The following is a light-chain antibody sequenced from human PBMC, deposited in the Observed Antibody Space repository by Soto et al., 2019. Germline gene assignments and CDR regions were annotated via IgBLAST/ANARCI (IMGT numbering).Light chain of an antibody. CDR2: RAS. Sequence: EIVMTQSPATVSVSPGERATLSCTASHYVYSNVAWFQQRPGQAHRLLIYRASTRATGTPARFSGSGSGREFTLTITSLQSEDFALYYCQQYHNLWTFGQATEVEIK. J-gene: IGKJ1*01. V-gene: IGKV3-15*01. CDR3: QQYHNLWT. CDR1: HYVYSN.